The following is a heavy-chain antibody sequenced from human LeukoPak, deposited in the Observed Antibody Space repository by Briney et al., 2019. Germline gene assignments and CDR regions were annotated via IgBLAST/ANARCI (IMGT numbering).Heavy chain of an antibody. CDR3: LAGYYYYYVDV. CDR1: GFAFSNYW. Sequence: GGSLRLSCAASGFAFSNYWLHWVRQAPGKGLVWVARINTHGSSTNYADSVKGRFTISRDNAKNTLYLQMTSLSAEDTAVYYALAGYYYYYVDVWGKGTTVTVS. J-gene: IGHJ6*03. CDR2: INTHGSST. D-gene: IGHD6-13*01. V-gene: IGHV3-74*01.